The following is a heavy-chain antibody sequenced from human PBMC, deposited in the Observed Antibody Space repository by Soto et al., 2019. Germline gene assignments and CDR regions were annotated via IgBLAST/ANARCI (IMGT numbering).Heavy chain of an antibody. CDR1: RRAFNGHC. D-gene: IGHD3-9*01. V-gene: IGHV4-59*08. J-gene: IGHJ4*02. CDR3: SRHYPSSATILPGVY. Sequence: PSANLSLTCVVYRRAFNGHCWRWLRQHPGKGLEWIGYIYYSGSTYYNPSLKSRVTISVDTSKNQFSLKLNSVTAADTAVYYCSRHYPSSATILPGVYWGQG. CDR2: IYYSGST.